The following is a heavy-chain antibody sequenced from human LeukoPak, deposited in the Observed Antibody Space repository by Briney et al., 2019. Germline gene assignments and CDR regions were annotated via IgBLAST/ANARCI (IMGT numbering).Heavy chain of an antibody. CDR3: ARGSIRTNLLYGDYPLGAFDI. CDR1: GFTFSSYA. V-gene: IGHV3-23*01. Sequence: GGSLRLSCAASGFTFSSYAMSWVRQAPGKGLEWVSAISGSGGSTYYAASVKGRFTISRDTSKNTLFLQMNSLRADDTAMYYCARGSIRTNLLYGDYPLGAFDIWGQGTMVTVSS. D-gene: IGHD4-17*01. CDR2: ISGSGGST. J-gene: IGHJ3*02.